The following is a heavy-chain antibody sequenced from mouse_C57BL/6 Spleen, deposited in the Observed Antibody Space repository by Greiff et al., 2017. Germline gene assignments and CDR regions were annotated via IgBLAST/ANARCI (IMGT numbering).Heavy chain of an antibody. CDR2: IYPGDGDT. V-gene: IGHV1-82*01. Sequence: VQLQQSGPELVKPGASVKISCKASGYAFSSSWMNWVKQRPGKGLEWIGRIYPGDGDTNYNGKFKGQATLTADKSSSTAYMQLSSLTSEDSAVYFCAAYYAMDYWGQGTSVTVSS. J-gene: IGHJ4*01. CDR1: GYAFSSSW. CDR3: AAYYAMDY.